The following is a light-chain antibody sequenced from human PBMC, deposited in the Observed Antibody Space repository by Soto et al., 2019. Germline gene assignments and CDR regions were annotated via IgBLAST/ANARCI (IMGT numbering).Light chain of an antibody. Sequence: QSALTQPASVSGSPGQSITISCTGTSSDVGSYNFVSWYQHHPGKAPTMMIYEASKRPSEISNRFSGSKSGNTASLTISGLQAEDEADYYCCSYAGSNTLLFGGGTQLTVL. CDR3: CSYAGSNTLL. CDR2: EAS. V-gene: IGLV2-23*01. J-gene: IGLJ7*01. CDR1: SSDVGSYNF.